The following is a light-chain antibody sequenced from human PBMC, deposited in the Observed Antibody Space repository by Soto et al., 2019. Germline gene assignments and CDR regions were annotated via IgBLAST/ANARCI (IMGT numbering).Light chain of an antibody. J-gene: IGLJ2*01. V-gene: IGLV2-8*01. CDR2: EVS. CDR3: SSYAGSNNFI. CDR1: SSDVGGYNY. Sequence: QSALTQPPSASGSPGQSVTISCTGTSSDVGGYNYVSWYQQHPGKVPKLMIYEVSKRPSGVPDRFSGSKSDNTASLTVPGLQAEDEADYYCSSYAGSNNFIFGGGTKLTVL.